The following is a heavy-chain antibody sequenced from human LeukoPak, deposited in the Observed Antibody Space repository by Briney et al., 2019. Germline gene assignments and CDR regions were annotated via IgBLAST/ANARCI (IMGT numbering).Heavy chain of an antibody. J-gene: IGHJ5*02. D-gene: IGHD5-18*01. CDR2: IYYSGST. V-gene: IGHV4-61*01. Sequence: SETLSLTCTVSGGSFSSGSYYWSWIRQPPGKGLEWIGYIYYSGSTNYNPPLKSRVTISVDTSKNQFSLKLSSVTAADTAVYYCARGYSYGFNWFDPWGQGTLVTVSS. CDR1: GGSFSSGSYY. CDR3: ARGYSYGFNWFDP.